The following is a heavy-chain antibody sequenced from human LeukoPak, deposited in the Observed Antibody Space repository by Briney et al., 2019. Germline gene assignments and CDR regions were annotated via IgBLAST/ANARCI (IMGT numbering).Heavy chain of an antibody. D-gene: IGHD5-18*01. CDR1: GYTFTSYG. J-gene: IGHJ4*02. CDR3: ARNTERGYSYGYFDY. CDR2: ISAYNGNT. Sequence: ASVKVSCKASGYTFTSYGISWVRQAPGQGLEWMGWISAYNGNTNYAQKFQGSVTITADKSTSTAYMELSSLRSEDTAVYYCARNTERGYSYGYFDYWGQGTLVTVSS. V-gene: IGHV1-18*01.